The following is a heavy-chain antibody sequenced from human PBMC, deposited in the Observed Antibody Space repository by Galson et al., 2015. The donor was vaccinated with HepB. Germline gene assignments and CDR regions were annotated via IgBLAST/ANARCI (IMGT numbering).Heavy chain of an antibody. D-gene: IGHD6-19*01. V-gene: IGHV3-30-3*01. Sequence: SLRLSCAASGFTFSSYAMHWVRQAPGKGLEWVAVISYDGSNKYYADSVKGRFTISRDNSKHTLYLQMNSLRAEDTAVYYCARGGAVADSTLDYWGQGTLVTVSS. J-gene: IGHJ4*02. CDR1: GFTFSSYA. CDR2: ISYDGSNK. CDR3: ARGGAVADSTLDY.